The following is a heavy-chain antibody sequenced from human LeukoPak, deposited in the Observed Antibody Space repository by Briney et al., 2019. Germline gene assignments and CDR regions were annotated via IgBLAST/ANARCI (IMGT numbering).Heavy chain of an antibody. D-gene: IGHD3-10*01. CDR2: IRSKAYGGTT. Sequence: GGSLRLSCTVSGFTFGDYAMSWVRQAPGKGLEWVGFIRSKAYGGTTEYAASVKGRFTISRDDSKSIAYLQMNSLKTEDTAVYYCTRVSRVRGVIFAFDYWGQGTLVTVSS. J-gene: IGHJ4*02. CDR1: GFTFGDYA. CDR3: TRVSRVRGVIFAFDY. V-gene: IGHV3-49*04.